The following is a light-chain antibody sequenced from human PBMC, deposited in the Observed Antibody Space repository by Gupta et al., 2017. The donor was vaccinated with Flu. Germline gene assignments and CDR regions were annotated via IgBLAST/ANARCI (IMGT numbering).Light chain of an antibody. CDR1: DIGDNNY. Sequence: DIGDNNYVSWYQQHSGNAPKLLIYEVTKRPSGVPNRFSGSKSDNTASLTSSGLQAEDEATYHCSSYTCSATRRVFGRGT. V-gene: IGLV2-14*01. CDR2: EVT. CDR3: SSYTCSATRRV. J-gene: IGLJ3*02.